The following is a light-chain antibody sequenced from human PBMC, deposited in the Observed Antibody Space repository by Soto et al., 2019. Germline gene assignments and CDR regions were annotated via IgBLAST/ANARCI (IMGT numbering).Light chain of an antibody. Sequence: QSVLTQPPSVSGAPGQRVTISCTGSTSNIGAGYDVHWYQQLPGTAPKLLIYGNSNRPSGVPDRFSGSKSGTSVSLAITGLQGEDEADYYCQSYDRSLSGSVFGGGTKVTVL. CDR3: QSYDRSLSGSV. V-gene: IGLV1-40*01. CDR2: GNS. CDR1: TSNIGAGYD. J-gene: IGLJ2*01.